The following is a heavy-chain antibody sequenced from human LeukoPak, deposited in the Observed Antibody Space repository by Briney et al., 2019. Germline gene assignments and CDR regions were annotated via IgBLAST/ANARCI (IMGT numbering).Heavy chain of an antibody. CDR1: GYSFTSYW. CDR2: IYPGDSDT. D-gene: IGHD2-8*01. V-gene: IGHV5-51*01. Sequence: GESLKISCEGSGYSFTSYWIGWVRQVPGKGLEWMGIIYPGDSDTRYSPSFQGQVTISADKSISTAYLHWSSLKASDTAMYYCARQGAYCTNGVCASHAFDIWGQGTMVTVSS. J-gene: IGHJ3*02. CDR3: ARQGAYCTNGVCASHAFDI.